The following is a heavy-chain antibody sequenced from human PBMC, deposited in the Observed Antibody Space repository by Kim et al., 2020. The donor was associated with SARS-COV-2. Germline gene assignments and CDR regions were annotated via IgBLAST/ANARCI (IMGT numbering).Heavy chain of an antibody. V-gene: IGHV3-30*07. CDR3: AREGAGTDYYYGMDV. D-gene: IGHD6-19*01. J-gene: IGHJ6*02. Sequence: ADSGKGRFTISRDNSKNTLYLQMNSLRAEDTAVYYCAREGAGTDYYYGMDVWGQGTTVTVSS.